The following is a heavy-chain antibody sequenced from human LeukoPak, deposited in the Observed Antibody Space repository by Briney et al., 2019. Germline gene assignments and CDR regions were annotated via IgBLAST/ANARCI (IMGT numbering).Heavy chain of an antibody. D-gene: IGHD3-16*01. CDR3: AKGSFRGGFDY. J-gene: IGHJ4*02. Sequence: SQTLSLTCAISGDSVSSNSVAWNWIRQSPSRGLEWLGTTHYRSKWYIDYAVSMKSRLTINPDTSKNQFSLQLNSVTPEDTAVYYCAKGSFRGGFDYWGQGTLVTVPS. V-gene: IGHV6-1*01. CDR2: THYRSKWYI. CDR1: GDSVSSNSVA.